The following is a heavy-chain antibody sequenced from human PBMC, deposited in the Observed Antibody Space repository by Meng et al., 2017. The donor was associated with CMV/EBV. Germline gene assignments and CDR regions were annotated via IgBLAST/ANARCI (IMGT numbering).Heavy chain of an antibody. J-gene: IGHJ4*02. V-gene: IGHV4-34*01. Sequence: CAVYGGSFSGYYWSWIRQPPGKGLEWIGEINHSGSTNYNPSLKSRVTISVDTSKNQFSLKLSSVTAADTAVYYCARVGPGGRGALDYWGQGTLVTVSS. CDR2: INHSGST. D-gene: IGHD3-10*01. CDR1: GGSFSGYY. CDR3: ARVGPGGRGALDY.